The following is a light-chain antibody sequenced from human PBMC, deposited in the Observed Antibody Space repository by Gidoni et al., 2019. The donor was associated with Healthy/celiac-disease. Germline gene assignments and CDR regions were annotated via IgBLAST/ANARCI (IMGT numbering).Light chain of an antibody. Sequence: DIQMTQSPSSLSASVGDRVTITCQASQDISNYLSWYQQKPGKAPKLLIYDASNLETGVPSRFSGSGSGTDFTFTISSLQPEDIATYYCQQYDNLPSTFGPGTKVDIK. CDR3: QQYDNLPST. J-gene: IGKJ3*01. CDR2: DAS. V-gene: IGKV1-33*01. CDR1: QDISNY.